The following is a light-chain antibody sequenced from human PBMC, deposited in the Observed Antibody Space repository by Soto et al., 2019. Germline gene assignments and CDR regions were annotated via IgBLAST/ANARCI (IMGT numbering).Light chain of an antibody. J-gene: IGKJ1*01. CDR3: QQYNNWPQP. Sequence: EIGMTQSPATLSVSPGERATLSCRASQSVSSNLAWNQQKPGQAPRLLIYGASTRATGIPARFSGSGSATEFTLPISKLESEDFADYYGQQYNNWPQPFGQGIKVEIK. V-gene: IGKV3-15*01. CDR2: GAS. CDR1: QSVSSN.